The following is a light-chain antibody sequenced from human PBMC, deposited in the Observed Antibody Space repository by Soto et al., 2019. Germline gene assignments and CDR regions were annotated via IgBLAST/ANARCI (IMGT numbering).Light chain of an antibody. V-gene: IGKV3-15*01. CDR2: GAS. CDR3: QQYKNWPPLT. Sequence: EIVMTQSPATLSVSPGERATLSCRASQSVSGQLAWYQQKPGQAPRLLIYGASTRATGIPARFSGSGSGTEFTLTISSLQSEDFVVYYCQQYKNWPPLTFGGGTKVEIK. J-gene: IGKJ4*01. CDR1: QSVSGQ.